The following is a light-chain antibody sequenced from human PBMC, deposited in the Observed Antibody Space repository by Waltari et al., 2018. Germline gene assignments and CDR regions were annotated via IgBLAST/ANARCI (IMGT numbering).Light chain of an antibody. CDR2: GAS. CDR3: QQYGSSPWT. Sequence: DIVLTQSPGTLSLSPGERATRSCRASRSVDSSFLAWYQQKPGQAPRLLIYGASSGAAGIPDRFSGSGSGTDFTLTISRLEPEDFAVYYCQQYGSSPWTFGQGTKVEFK. J-gene: IGKJ1*01. V-gene: IGKV3-20*01. CDR1: RSVDSSF.